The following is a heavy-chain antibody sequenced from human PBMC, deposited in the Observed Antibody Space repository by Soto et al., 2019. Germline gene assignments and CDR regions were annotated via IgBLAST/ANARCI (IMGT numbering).Heavy chain of an antibody. CDR1: GGTFSRYT. D-gene: IGHD2-2*02. CDR2: IIPIFNTP. CDR3: ARGGKLYCSSTSCHTGTPDAGIKSRYNWFDP. J-gene: IGHJ5*02. V-gene: IGHV1-69*05. Sequence: GASVKVSCQASGGTFSRYTFAWVRQAPGQGLEWMGGIIPIFNTPLYAQKLQGRVTMTTDTSTSTAYMELRSLRSDDTAVYYCARGGKLYCSSTSCHTGTPDAGIKSRYNWFDPWGQGTLVTVSS.